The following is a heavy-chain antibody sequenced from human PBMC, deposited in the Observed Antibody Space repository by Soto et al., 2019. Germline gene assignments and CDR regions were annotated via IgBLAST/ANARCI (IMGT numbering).Heavy chain of an antibody. D-gene: IGHD1-26*01. J-gene: IGHJ4*02. CDR3: ARDWGVVGDPLHDY. V-gene: IGHV1-2*02. CDR1: GYTFTGYY. Sequence: ASVKVSCKASGYTFTGYYMHWVRQALGQGLEWMGWINPNSGGTNYAQKFQGRVTMTRDTSISTAYMELSRLRSDDKAVYYCARDWGVVGDPLHDYWGQGNLVTVSS. CDR2: INPNSGGT.